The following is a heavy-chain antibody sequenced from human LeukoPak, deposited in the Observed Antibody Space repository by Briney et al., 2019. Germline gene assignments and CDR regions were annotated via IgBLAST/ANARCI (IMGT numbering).Heavy chain of an antibody. CDR1: GYSFTSYW. V-gene: IGHV5-51*01. CDR3: ARSANQGGVWV. D-gene: IGHD3-16*01. Sequence: GESLKISCKGFGYSFTSYWIAWVRPVTGKGLGWMGIIYPGDSDTRYSPSFQGQVTISADKCISTAYLQWSSLKASYTAMYYCARSANQGGVWVWGQGTLVTVSS. CDR2: IYPGDSDT. J-gene: IGHJ4*02.